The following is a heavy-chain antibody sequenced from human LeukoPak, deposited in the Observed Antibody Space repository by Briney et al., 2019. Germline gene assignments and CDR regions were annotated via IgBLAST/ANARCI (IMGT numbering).Heavy chain of an antibody. Sequence: SETLSLTCTVSGGSISSYYWSWIRQPPGKGLEWIGYIYYSGSTNYNPSLKSRVTISVDTSKNQFSLKLSSVTAEDTAVYYCARGPNVATITMDVWGKGTTVTVSS. D-gene: IGHD5-12*01. J-gene: IGHJ6*03. CDR1: GGSISSYY. V-gene: IGHV4-59*01. CDR2: IYYSGST. CDR3: ARGPNVATITMDV.